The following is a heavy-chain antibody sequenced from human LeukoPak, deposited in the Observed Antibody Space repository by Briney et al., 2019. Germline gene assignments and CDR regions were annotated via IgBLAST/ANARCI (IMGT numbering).Heavy chain of an antibody. CDR2: ISGSGGST. V-gene: IGHV3-23*01. CDR1: GFTFSSYA. J-gene: IGHJ4*02. D-gene: IGHD1-26*01. Sequence: PGGSLRLSCAASGFTFSSYAMSWVRQAPGKGLECVSAISGSGGSTYYADSVKGRFTISRDNSKNTLYLQMNSLRAEDTAVYYCAKFGGSHDIHFDYWGQGTLVTVSS. CDR3: AKFGGSHDIHFDY.